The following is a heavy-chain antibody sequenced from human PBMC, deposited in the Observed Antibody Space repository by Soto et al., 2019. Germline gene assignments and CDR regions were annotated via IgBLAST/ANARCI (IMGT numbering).Heavy chain of an antibody. Sequence: ASVKVSCKASGYTFTGYYMHWVRQAPGQGLERMGWINPNSGGTNYAQKFQGWVTMTRDTSISTAYMELSRLRSDDTAVYYCARSPPLHCSRGSCDILYLADVFDIWGQGTMVSVS. CDR2: INPNSGGT. CDR3: ARSPPLHCSRGSCDILYLADVFDI. V-gene: IGHV1-2*04. CDR1: GYTFTGYY. J-gene: IGHJ3*02. D-gene: IGHD2-15*01.